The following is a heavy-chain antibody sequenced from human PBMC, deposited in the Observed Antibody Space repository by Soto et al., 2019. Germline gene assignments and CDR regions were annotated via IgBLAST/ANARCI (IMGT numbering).Heavy chain of an antibody. CDR1: GYSFINYD. CDR3: GRGRSGQIVVFY. J-gene: IGHJ4*02. D-gene: IGHD5-12*01. CDR2: IGPESGAT. V-gene: IGHV1-2*02. Sequence: ASVKVSCKAYGYSFINYDINWVRRASGQGPEWMGEIGPESGATRYAQKFQGRVTMTMDMSITTVYMELSNLSPDDAAVYYCGRGRSGQIVVFYWAQGAPVTVSS.